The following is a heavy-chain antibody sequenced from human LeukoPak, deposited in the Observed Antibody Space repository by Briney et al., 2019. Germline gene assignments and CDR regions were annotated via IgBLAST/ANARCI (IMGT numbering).Heavy chain of an antibody. J-gene: IGHJ2*01. V-gene: IGHV4-34*01. D-gene: IGHD4-17*01. CDR1: GGSFSGYY. CDR3: ARVFFRHYGDYLRYFDL. Sequence: SETLSLTCSVYGGSFSGYYWSWIRQPPGKGLEWIGEINHSGSTNYNPSLKSRVTISVDTSKNQFSLKLSSVTAADTAVYYCARVFFRHYGDYLRYFDLWGRGTLVTVSS. CDR2: INHSGST.